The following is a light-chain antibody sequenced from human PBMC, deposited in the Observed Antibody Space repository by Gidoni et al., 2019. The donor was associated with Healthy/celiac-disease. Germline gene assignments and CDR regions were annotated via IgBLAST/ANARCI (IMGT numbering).Light chain of an antibody. J-gene: IGKJ1*01. Sequence: DIQMTQSPSTLSASVGDRVTITCRASQSISSWLAWYQQKQGKAPKLLIYDASSLESGVPSRFSGSGCGTEVTLTSSSLQPDDFATYYCQQYNSYSRTFGQGTKVEIK. CDR1: QSISSW. V-gene: IGKV1-5*01. CDR2: DAS. CDR3: QQYNSYSRT.